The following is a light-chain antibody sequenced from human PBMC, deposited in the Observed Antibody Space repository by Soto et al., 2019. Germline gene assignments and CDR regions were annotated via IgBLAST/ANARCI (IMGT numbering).Light chain of an antibody. Sequence: QSALTQPPSVSGAPGQWITISCTGTSSDVGGCNYVPWYQQLPGTAPKLLIYGVSNRPSGVPDRFSGSKSGNTASLAISGRQAEDEADYYCSSYTSSITPYVFGGGTQVTVL. CDR2: GVS. J-gene: IGLJ7*01. CDR1: SSDVGGCNY. CDR3: SSYTSSITPYV. V-gene: IGLV2-14*01.